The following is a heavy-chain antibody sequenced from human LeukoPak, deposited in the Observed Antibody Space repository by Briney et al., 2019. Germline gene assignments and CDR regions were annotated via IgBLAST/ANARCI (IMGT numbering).Heavy chain of an antibody. J-gene: IGHJ4*02. CDR1: GYTFTSYG. V-gene: IGHV1-18*01. CDR3: ARAEITIFGVVIQNFDY. D-gene: IGHD3-3*01. CDR2: ISAYNGNT. Sequence: ASVKVSCKASGYTFTSYGISWVRQAPGQGLEWMGWISAYNGNTNYAQKLQGRVTMTTDTSTSTAYMELRSLRSDDTAVYYCARAEITIFGVVIQNFDYWGQGTLVTVSS.